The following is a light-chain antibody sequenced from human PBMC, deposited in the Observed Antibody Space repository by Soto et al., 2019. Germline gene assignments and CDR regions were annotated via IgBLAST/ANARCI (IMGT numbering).Light chain of an antibody. CDR3: QQYNNWPRT. J-gene: IGKJ1*01. CDR2: GAS. V-gene: IGKV3-15*01. CDR1: QSVSRY. Sequence: IVLTQAPDTLSLSPCARATPSCRASQSVSRYLAWYPQKPGQAPRLLIYGASTRDTGIPARFSGIWSWTDCSLPFSRLQSEDFAVDYCQQYNNWPRTFGQGTKV.